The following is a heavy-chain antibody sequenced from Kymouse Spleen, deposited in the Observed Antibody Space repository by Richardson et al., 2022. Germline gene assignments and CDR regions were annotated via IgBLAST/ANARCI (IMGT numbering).Heavy chain of an antibody. J-gene: IGHJ6*02. Sequence: EVQLVESGGGLVQPGGSLRLSCAASGFTFSSYSMNWVRQAPGKGLEWVSYISSSSSTIYYADSVKGRFTISRDNAKNSLYLQMNSLRDEDTAVYYCARDPLVVVTAIYGMDVWGQGTTVTVSS. CDR1: GFTFSSYS. D-gene: IGHD2-21*02. V-gene: IGHV3-48*02. CDR3: ARDPLVVVTAIYGMDV. CDR2: ISSSSSTI.